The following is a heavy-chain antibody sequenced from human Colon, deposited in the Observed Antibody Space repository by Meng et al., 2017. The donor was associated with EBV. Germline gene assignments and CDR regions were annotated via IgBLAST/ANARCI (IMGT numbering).Heavy chain of an antibody. D-gene: IGHD6-13*01. V-gene: IGHV4-30-2*01. Sequence: LQLQGSGSGLVKPPQTLSLPCVVSGGSISSGVYSWTWIRQPPGKGLEWIGHIFHSGSTYSNPSLKSRVTISVDRSKNQFSLRLSSVTAADTAVYYCAREAQQSGYFDPWGPGTLVTVSS. CDR2: IFHSGST. CDR1: GGSISSGVYS. CDR3: AREAQQSGYFDP. J-gene: IGHJ4*02.